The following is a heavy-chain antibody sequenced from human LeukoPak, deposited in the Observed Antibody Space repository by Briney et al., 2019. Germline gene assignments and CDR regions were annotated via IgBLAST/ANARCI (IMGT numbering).Heavy chain of an antibody. D-gene: IGHD2-2*01. J-gene: IGHJ4*02. Sequence: SETLSLTCTVSGGSISSGGYYWSWIRQPPGKGLEWIGEINHSGSTNYNPSLKSRVTISVDTSKNQFSLKLSSVTAADTAVYYCARGRGYCSSTSCQQTPPHFDYWGQGTLVTVSS. CDR3: ARGRGYCSSTSCQQTPPHFDY. CDR1: GGSISSGGYY. CDR2: INHSGST. V-gene: IGHV4-39*07.